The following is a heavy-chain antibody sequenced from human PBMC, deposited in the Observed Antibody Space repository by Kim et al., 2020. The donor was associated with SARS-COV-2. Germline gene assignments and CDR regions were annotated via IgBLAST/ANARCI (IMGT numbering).Heavy chain of an antibody. CDR1: GFTFSSYA. Sequence: GGSLRLSCAASGFTFSSYAMSWVRQAPGKGLEWVSAISGSGGSTYYADSVKGRFTISRDNSKNTLYLQMNSLRAEDTAVYYCAKEWGYSGYDTYSYYYYGMDVWGQGTTVTVSS. CDR3: AKEWGYSGYDTYSYYYYGMDV. J-gene: IGHJ6*02. V-gene: IGHV3-23*01. CDR2: ISGSGGST. D-gene: IGHD5-12*01.